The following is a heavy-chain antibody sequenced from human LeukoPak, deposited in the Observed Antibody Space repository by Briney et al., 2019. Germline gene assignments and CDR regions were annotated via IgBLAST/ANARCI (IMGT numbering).Heavy chain of an antibody. CDR2: INPSGGST. V-gene: IGHV1-46*01. CDR1: GYTFTAYY. D-gene: IGHD6-19*01. CDR3: AREWYTSGWADAFDI. Sequence: ASVKVSCKASGYTFTAYYMHWVRQVPGQGLEWMGIINPSGGSTSYPQKFQGRVTMTRDTSTSTFYMELSSLRSDDTAVYYCAREWYTSGWADAFDIWGQGTLVTVSS. J-gene: IGHJ3*02.